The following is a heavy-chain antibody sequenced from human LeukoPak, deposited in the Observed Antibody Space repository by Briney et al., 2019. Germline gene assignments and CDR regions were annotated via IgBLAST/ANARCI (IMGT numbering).Heavy chain of an antibody. V-gene: IGHV3-30-3*01. CDR2: ISYDGSNK. CDR1: GFTFSSYA. Sequence: PGRSLRLSCAASGFTFSSYAMHWVRQAPGKGLEWVAVISYDGSNKYYADSVKGRFTISRDNSKNTLYLQMNSLRAEDTAVYYCARVGTYDILTGYYVYWGQGTLVTVSS. D-gene: IGHD3-9*01. J-gene: IGHJ4*02. CDR3: ARVGTYDILTGYYVY.